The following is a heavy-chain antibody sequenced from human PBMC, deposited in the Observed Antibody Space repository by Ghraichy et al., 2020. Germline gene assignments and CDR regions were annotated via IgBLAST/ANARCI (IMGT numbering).Heavy chain of an antibody. D-gene: IGHD6-6*01. CDR3: AAARSKLYYYGMDV. CDR1: GGSISSYY. V-gene: IGHV4-59*01. J-gene: IGHJ6*02. Sequence: SETLSLTCTVSGGSISSYYWSWIRQPPGKGLEWIGYIYYSGSTNYNPSLKSRVTISVDTSKNQFSLKLSSVTAADTAVYYCAAARSKLYYYGMDVWGQGTTVTVSS. CDR2: IYYSGST.